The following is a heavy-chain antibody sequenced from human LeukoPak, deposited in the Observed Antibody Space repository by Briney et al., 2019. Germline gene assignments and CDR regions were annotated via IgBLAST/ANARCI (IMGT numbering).Heavy chain of an antibody. CDR3: ARIVVVTATSKDY. D-gene: IGHD2-21*02. CDR1: GFTFNDYI. CDR2: ISYDGSSE. J-gene: IGHJ4*02. V-gene: IGHV3-30*04. Sequence: PGGSLRLSCAASGFTFNDYIIHWVRQAPGKGLEWVALISYDGSSEYYADSVKGRFTISRDNAKNSLYLQMNSLRAEDTAVYYCARIVVVTATSKDYWGQGTLVTVSS.